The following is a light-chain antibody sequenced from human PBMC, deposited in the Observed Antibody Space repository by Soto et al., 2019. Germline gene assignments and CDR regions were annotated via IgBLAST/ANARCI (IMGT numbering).Light chain of an antibody. J-gene: IGKJ1*01. V-gene: IGKV3-20*01. CDR3: QQYGISPRT. CDR2: GAS. Sequence: EIVLTQSPGTLSLSPGESATLSCRASQTLSSRHLAWYQQKPGQAPRLLIYGASSRATGIPDRFSGSGSGTDFTLTISRLEPEDFAVYYCQQYGISPRTFGQGTKVDIK. CDR1: QTLSSRH.